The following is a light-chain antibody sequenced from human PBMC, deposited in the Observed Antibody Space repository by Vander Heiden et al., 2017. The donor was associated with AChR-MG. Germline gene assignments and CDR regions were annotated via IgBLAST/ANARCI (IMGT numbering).Light chain of an antibody. V-gene: IGLV2-8*01. CDR2: EVS. CDR3: SSYAGSNNLK. J-gene: IGLJ2*01. CDR1: RSDVGVYNY. Sequence: QSALTPPPSASGSPGQSVTISCTATRSDVGVYNYVSWYQQHPGKAPRLMIYEVSKRPSGVPDRFSGSKSGNTASLTVSGLQAEDEADYYCSSYAGSNNLKFGGGTRLTVL.